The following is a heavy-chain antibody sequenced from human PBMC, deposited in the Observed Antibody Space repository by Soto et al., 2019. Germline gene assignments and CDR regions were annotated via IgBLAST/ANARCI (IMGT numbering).Heavy chain of an antibody. V-gene: IGHV1-8*01. J-gene: IGHJ6*02. CDR3: ARVYSYGLTYYYYYGMDV. Sequence: ASVKVSCKASGYTFTSYDINWVREATGQGLEWMGWMNPNSGNTGYAQKFQGRVTMTRNTSISTAYMELSSLRSEDTAVYYCARVYSYGLTYYYYYGMDVWGQGTTVTVSS. CDR1: GYTFTSYD. CDR2: MNPNSGNT. D-gene: IGHD5-18*01.